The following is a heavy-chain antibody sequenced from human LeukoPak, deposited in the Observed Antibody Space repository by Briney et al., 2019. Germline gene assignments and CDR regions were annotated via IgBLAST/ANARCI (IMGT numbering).Heavy chain of an antibody. CDR2: IYWDDDK. CDR3: AHIGGDYGSSYFDY. CDR1: GFSLSTSGVG. J-gene: IGHJ4*02. D-gene: IGHD4-17*01. V-gene: IGHV2-5*02. Sequence: SGPTLVKPTQTLTLTITFSGFSLSTSGVGVGWIRQPPGKALEWLALIYWDDDKRYSPSLKSRLTITKDTSKNQVVLTMTNMDPVDTATYYCAHIGGDYGSSYFDYWGQGTLVTVSS.